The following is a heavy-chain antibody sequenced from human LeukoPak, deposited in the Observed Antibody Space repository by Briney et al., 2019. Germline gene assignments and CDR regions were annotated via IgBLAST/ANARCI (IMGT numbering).Heavy chain of an antibody. J-gene: IGHJ6*02. V-gene: IGHV3-23*01. CDR3: AKGLCSTSCYSVPDDG. CDR1: GFTFSSYA. Sequence: GGSLRLSCAASGFTFSSYAMGWVRHAPGEGLEWVSAIGGSGGSTFYADSVKGRLTISRDNSKNTLYLQMNSLRAEDTAVYYCAKGLCSTSCYSVPDDGGGQGTTVTVSS. CDR2: IGGSGGST. D-gene: IGHD2-2*01.